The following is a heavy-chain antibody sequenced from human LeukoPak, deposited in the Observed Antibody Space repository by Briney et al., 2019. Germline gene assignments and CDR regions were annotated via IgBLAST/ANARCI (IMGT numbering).Heavy chain of an antibody. CDR2: ISTTSSYI. CDR3: ARDSSDGGTSSYRQSDY. J-gene: IGHJ4*02. CDR1: GFTFTDYN. V-gene: IGHV3-21*01. D-gene: IGHD3-16*02. Sequence: KPGGSLRLSCAASGFTFTDYNMNWVRQAPGKGLDWVSSISTTSSYIYYADSLKGRFTISRDNANNSLYLQMNNLSAEDTAVYYCARDSSDGGTSSYRQSDYWGQGTLVTVSS.